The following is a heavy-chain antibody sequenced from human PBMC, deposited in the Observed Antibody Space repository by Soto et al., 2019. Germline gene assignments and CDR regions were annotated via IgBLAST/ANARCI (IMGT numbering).Heavy chain of an antibody. CDR1: GGSISSYY. CDR2: IYYSGST. V-gene: IGHV4-59*01. Sequence: SETLSLTCTVSGGSISSYYWSWIRQPPGKGLEWIGYIYYSGSTNYNPSLKSRVTISVDTSKNQFSLKLSSVTAADTAVYYCASNGDYFDYWGQGTLVTVSS. J-gene: IGHJ4*02. CDR3: ASNGDYFDY. D-gene: IGHD4-17*01.